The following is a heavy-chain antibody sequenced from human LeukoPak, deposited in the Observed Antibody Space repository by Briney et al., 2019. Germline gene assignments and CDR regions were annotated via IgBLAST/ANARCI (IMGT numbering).Heavy chain of an antibody. CDR1: GGTFSSYA. CDR3: ARLRDHYYDSSGLDY. D-gene: IGHD3-22*01. CDR2: IIPIFGTA. Sequence: SVKVSCKASGGTFSSYAISWVRQAPGQGLEWMGGIIPIFGTANYAQKFQGRVTITAGESTSTAYMELSSLRSEDTAVYYCARLRDHYYDSSGLDYWGQGTLVTVSS. V-gene: IGHV1-69*13. J-gene: IGHJ4*02.